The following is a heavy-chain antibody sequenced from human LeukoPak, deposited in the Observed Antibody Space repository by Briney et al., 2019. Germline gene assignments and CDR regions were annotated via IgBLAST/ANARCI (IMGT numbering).Heavy chain of an antibody. CDR3: VKDQTTVSLSGWFVP. D-gene: IGHD4-17*01. Sequence: PGRSLRLSCAASGFIFDDYAMHWVRQAPGKGLEWVSGISWDSGIIGYADSVKGRFTIGRDNAKNSLYLQMDSLRPEDTALYYCVKDQTTVSLSGWFVPWGEGTRVTVSS. CDR2: ISWDSGII. J-gene: IGHJ5*02. CDR1: GFIFDDYA. V-gene: IGHV3-9*01.